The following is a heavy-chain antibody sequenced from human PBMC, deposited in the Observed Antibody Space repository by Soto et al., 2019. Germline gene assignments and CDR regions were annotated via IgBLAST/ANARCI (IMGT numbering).Heavy chain of an antibody. CDR2: IYHSGST. CDR1: GGSIGSGVYS. CDR3: ARDTVTGTTSWFDP. V-gene: IGHV4-30-2*01. Sequence: SETLSLTCAVSGGSIGSGVYSWSWIRQPPGKGLEWIGYIYHSGSTYYNPSLKSRVTISVDRSKNQFSLKLSSVTAADTAVYYCARDTVTGTTSWFDPWGQGTLV. J-gene: IGHJ5*02. D-gene: IGHD1-7*01.